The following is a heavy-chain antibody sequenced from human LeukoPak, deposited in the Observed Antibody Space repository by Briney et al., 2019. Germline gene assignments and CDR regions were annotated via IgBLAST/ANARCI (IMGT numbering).Heavy chain of an antibody. J-gene: IGHJ4*02. V-gene: IGHV3-21*01. CDR3: VRLRRNSDTSGFYYYYDF. Sequence: GGSLRLSCLASGYTFSSYSINWVRQAPGKGLEWVSSISVRSNYIYYADSVRGRLRISRDDARDSLYLQMNSLRAEDTAVYYCVRLRRNSDTSGFYYYYDFWGQGTLVTVPS. D-gene: IGHD3-22*01. CDR2: ISVRSNYI. CDR1: GYTFSSYS.